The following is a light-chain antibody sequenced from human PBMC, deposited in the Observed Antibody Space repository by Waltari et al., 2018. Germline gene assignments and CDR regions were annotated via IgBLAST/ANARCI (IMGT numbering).Light chain of an antibody. V-gene: IGLV2-23*02. CDR3: CSYAGSGTYV. CDR1: TSDVGHYNL. CDR2: EVI. J-gene: IGLJ1*01. Sequence: QSALTQPAPVSGTPGQSITISCTCTTSDVGHYNLVPGYQQHPGKAPNLMICEVIKRPSGVSDRFSGSKSGNTASLTISGLQAEDEADYYCCSYAGSGTYVFGTGTKVTVL.